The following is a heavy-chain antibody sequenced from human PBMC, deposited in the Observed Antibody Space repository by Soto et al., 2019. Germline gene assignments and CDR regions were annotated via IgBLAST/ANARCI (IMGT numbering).Heavy chain of an antibody. CDR3: TTRLNAHFDY. Sequence: EVLLLESGGGLVHPGGSLTLSCVASGFTFSHYTLNRARQAPRKGPELVSTISDRPTGHSHYAESVRGRFVISRDDSRNTVYLQMDSLRADDTALYYCTTRLNAHFDYWGQGVRVTVSS. J-gene: IGHJ4*02. CDR1: GFTFSHYT. D-gene: IGHD2-2*01. CDR2: ISDRPTGHS. V-gene: IGHV3-23*01.